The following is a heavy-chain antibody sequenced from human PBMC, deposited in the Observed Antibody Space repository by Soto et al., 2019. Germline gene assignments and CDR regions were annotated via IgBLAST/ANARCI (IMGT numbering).Heavy chain of an antibody. D-gene: IGHD6-13*01. V-gene: IGHV1-69*13. J-gene: IGHJ5*02. CDR1: GGTFSSYA. CDR2: IIPIFGTA. CDR3: ARDTGNLYGSPPMEYNWFDP. Sequence: GASVKVSCKASGGTFSSYAISWVRQAPGQGLEWMGGIIPIFGTANYAQKFQGRVTITADESTSTAYMELSSLRSEDTAVYYCARDTGNLYGSPPMEYNWFDPWGQGTLVTVSS.